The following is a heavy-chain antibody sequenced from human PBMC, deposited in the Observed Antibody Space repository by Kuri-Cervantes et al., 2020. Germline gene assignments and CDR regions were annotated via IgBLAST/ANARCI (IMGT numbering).Heavy chain of an antibody. Sequence: GGSLRLSCAASGFTFSSYGMHWVRQAPGKGLEWVAVIWYDGSNKYYADSVKGRFTISRDNSKNTLYLQMNSLRAEDTAVYYCARGGSIFGVVSAADYWGRGTLVTVSS. D-gene: IGHD3-3*01. CDR2: IWYDGSNK. J-gene: IGHJ4*02. V-gene: IGHV3-33*01. CDR1: GFTFSSYG. CDR3: ARGGSIFGVVSAADY.